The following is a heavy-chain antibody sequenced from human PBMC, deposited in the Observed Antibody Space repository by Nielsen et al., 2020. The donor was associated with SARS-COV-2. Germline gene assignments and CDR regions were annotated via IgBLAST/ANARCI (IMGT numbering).Heavy chain of an antibody. CDR3: VRGSGDAFDI. CDR1: GYSISSGYY. D-gene: IGHD6-19*01. J-gene: IGHJ3*02. Sequence: SETLSLTCTVSGYSISSGYYWGWIRQPPGKGLEWIGSIYHSGSTYYNPSLKSRVTISVDTSKNQFSLKLSSLTAADTAVYYCVRGSGDAFDIWGQGTMVTVSS. CDR2: IYHSGST. V-gene: IGHV4-38-2*02.